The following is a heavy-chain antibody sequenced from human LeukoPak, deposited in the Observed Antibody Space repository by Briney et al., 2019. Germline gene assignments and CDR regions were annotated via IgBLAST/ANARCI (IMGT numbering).Heavy chain of an antibody. CDR3: ARTLVVPAAPFYYYYYGMDV. J-gene: IGHJ6*02. CDR1: GYTFTSYD. V-gene: IGHV1-8*01. CDR2: MNPNSGNT. D-gene: IGHD2-2*01. Sequence: ASVKVSRKASGYTFTSYDINWVRQATGQGLEWMGWMNPNSGNTGYAQKFQGRVTMTRNTSISTAYMELSSLRSEDTAVYYCARTLVVPAAPFYYYYYGMDVWGQGTTVTVSS.